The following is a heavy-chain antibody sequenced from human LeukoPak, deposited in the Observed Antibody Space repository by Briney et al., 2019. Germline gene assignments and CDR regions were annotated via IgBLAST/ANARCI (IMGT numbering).Heavy chain of an antibody. J-gene: IGHJ3*02. CDR3: ARSDGYGLVGI. D-gene: IGHD3-10*01. V-gene: IGHV4-39*07. CDR2: IYSSGST. Sequence: SETLSLTCTVSGGSISSYYWGWIRQPPGKTLEWIGSIYSSGSTYYNPSLKSRVIIIIDTPKNHFSLTLSSVTAADTAVYYCARSDGYGLVGIWGQGTMVTVSS. CDR1: GGSISSYY.